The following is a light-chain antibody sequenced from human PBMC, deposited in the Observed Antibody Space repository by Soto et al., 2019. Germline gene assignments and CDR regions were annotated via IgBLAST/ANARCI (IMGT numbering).Light chain of an antibody. J-gene: IGKJ4*01. CDR3: QQYHNWLT. CDR1: QSVNSN. Sequence: EIVMTQSPATLSVSPGERGTLSCRASQSVNSNLAWYQQKPGQAPRLLIYDASTRATGVPARFSGGGSGTEFTLTISSLQSEDFAVYYCQQYHNWLTFGGGTKVEIK. V-gene: IGKV3-15*01. CDR2: DAS.